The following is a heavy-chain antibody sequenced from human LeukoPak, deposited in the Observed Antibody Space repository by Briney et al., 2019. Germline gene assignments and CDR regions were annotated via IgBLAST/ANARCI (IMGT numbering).Heavy chain of an antibody. CDR1: GFTFGDYA. CDR3: TRVGVRELLWFGEYKGGYYFDY. Sequence: GGSLRLSCTASGFTFGDYAMSWVRQAPGKGLEWVGFIRSKAYGGTTEYAASVKGRFTISRDDSKSIAYLQMNSLKTEDTAVYYCTRVGVRELLWFGEYKGGYYFDYWGQGTLVTVSS. D-gene: IGHD3-10*01. V-gene: IGHV3-49*04. CDR2: IRSKAYGGTT. J-gene: IGHJ4*02.